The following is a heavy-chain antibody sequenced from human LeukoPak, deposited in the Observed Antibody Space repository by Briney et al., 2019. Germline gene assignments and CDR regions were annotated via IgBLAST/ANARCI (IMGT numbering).Heavy chain of an antibody. D-gene: IGHD4/OR15-4a*01. Sequence: ASVKVSCKASGYTFTSYDINWVRQATGQGLEWMGWMNPNSGNTGYAQKFQGRVTINRNTSISTAYMELSSLRSEDTAVYYCARGGNWVLIWFYAFDIWGQGTMVTVSS. V-gene: IGHV1-8*01. CDR2: MNPNSGNT. J-gene: IGHJ3*02. CDR3: ARGGNWVLIWFYAFDI. CDR1: GYTFTSYD.